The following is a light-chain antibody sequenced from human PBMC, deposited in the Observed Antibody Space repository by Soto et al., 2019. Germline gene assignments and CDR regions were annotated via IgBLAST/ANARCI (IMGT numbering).Light chain of an antibody. CDR1: QSVSSH. Sequence: EIVLTQSPAPLSLSPWERDTLSCRASQSVSSHLAWYQQKPGQAPRLLINDAATRAPSTPARLSGSGSATAFSPPTSSLEPEEFAVNYCQQRSNRHPITFGQGTRLEIK. CDR3: QQRSNRHPIT. V-gene: IGKV3-11*01. CDR2: DAA. J-gene: IGKJ5*01.